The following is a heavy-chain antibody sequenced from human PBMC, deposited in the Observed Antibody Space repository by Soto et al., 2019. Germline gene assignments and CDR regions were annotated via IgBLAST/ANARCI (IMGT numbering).Heavy chain of an antibody. CDR1: GYTFTSYG. Sequence: ASVKVSCKASGYTFTSYGISWVRQAPGQGLEWMGWISAYNGNTNYAQKLQGRVTMTTDTSTSTAYMELRSLRSDDTAVYYCARDSIDPSITIFGVVIIPGGMDVWGQGTTVTVSS. J-gene: IGHJ6*02. D-gene: IGHD3-3*01. CDR3: ARDSIDPSITIFGVVIIPGGMDV. CDR2: ISAYNGNT. V-gene: IGHV1-18*04.